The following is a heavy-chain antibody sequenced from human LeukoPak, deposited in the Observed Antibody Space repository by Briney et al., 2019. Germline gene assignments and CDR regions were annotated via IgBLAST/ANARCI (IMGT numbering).Heavy chain of an antibody. CDR3: ARDFGFSDHDSNGYYY. Sequence: ASVKVSCKASGYTFTSYYMHWVRQAPGQGLEWMGIINPSGGSTSYAQKFQGRVTMTRDTSTSTVYMELSSLRSEDTAVYYCARDFGFSDHDSNGYYYWGQGTLVTVSS. CDR2: INPSGGST. J-gene: IGHJ4*02. D-gene: IGHD3-22*01. V-gene: IGHV1-46*01. CDR1: GYTFTSYY.